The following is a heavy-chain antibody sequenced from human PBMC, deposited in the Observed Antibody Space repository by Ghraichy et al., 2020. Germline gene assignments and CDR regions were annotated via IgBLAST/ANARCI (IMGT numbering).Heavy chain of an antibody. J-gene: IGHJ6*02. CDR3: ARDQGDFGVVPLSDYYYYGMDV. CDR2: ISSSGSTI. Sequence: GGSLRLSCAASGFTFSDYYMSWIRQAPGKGLEWVSYISSSGSTIYYADSVKGRFTISRDNAKNSLYLQMNSLRAEDTAVYYCARDQGDFGVVPLSDYYYYGMDVWGQGTTVTVSS. CDR1: GFTFSDYY. V-gene: IGHV3-11*04. D-gene: IGHD3-3*01.